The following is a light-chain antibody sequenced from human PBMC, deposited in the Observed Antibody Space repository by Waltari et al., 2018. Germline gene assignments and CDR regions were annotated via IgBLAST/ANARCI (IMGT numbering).Light chain of an antibody. Sequence: SYQLTQPPSVSVFPGQTARITFSGDALPRKYSYWYQPKSGQAPVLVIYVDNKRPSGIPERFSGSSSGTVATLTISGAQLEDEADYYCYSTDSSGNERVFGGGTKLTVL. CDR3: YSTDSSGNERV. V-gene: IGLV3-10*01. CDR2: VDN. J-gene: IGLJ3*02. CDR1: ALPRKY.